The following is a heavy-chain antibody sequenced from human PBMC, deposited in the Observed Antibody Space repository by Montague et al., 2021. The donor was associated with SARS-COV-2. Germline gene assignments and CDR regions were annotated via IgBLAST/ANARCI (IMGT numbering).Heavy chain of an antibody. CDR2: VDYSGNT. CDR1: GGPISGSSDY. Sequence: SETLSLTCTVTGGPISGSSDYWGWIRQSPGKGLEWIASVDYSGNTYYSPSLKSRLTISVDTSKNQLSLKLNSVTAADTALYYCARREYSYGWGDWGQGTLGTVSS. J-gene: IGHJ4*02. D-gene: IGHD5-18*01. V-gene: IGHV4-39*01. CDR3: ARREYSYGWGD.